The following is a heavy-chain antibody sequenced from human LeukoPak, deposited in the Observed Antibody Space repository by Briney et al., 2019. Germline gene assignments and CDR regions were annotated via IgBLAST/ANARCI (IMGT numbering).Heavy chain of an antibody. Sequence: MASETLSLTCTVSGGSISSGDYYWSWIRQPPGKGLEWIGYIYYSGSTYYNPSLKSRVTISVDTSKNQFSLKLSSVTAADTAVYYCARATIGGSGYPHYFDYWGQGTLVTVSS. V-gene: IGHV4-30-4*01. CDR3: ARATIGGSGYPHYFDY. CDR1: GGSISSGDYY. D-gene: IGHD3-3*01. CDR2: IYYSGST. J-gene: IGHJ4*02.